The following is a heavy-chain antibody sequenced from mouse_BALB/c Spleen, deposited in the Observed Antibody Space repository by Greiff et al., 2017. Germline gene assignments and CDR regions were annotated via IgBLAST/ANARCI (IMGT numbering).Heavy chain of an antibody. J-gene: IGHJ4*01. CDR3: ATKNYYGSLDYAMDY. D-gene: IGHD1-1*01. V-gene: IGHV2-9*02. Sequence: VKLMESGPGLVAPSQSLSITCTVSGFSLTSYGVHWVRQPPGKGLEWLGVIWAGGSTNYNSALMSRLSISKDNSKSQVFLKMNSLQTDDTAMYYCATKNYYGSLDYAMDYWGQGTSVTVSS. CDR2: IWAGGST. CDR1: GFSLTSYG.